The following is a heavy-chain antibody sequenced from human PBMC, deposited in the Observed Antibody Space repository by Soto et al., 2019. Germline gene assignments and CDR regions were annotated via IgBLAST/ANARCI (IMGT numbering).Heavy chain of an antibody. CDR3: ARDNPGGAPAP. CDR2: IGGSTE. V-gene: IGHV3-33*01. CDR1: EFTFSDYG. Sequence: QVQLMESGGGVVQPGRSLRLSCTASEFTFSDYGMHWVRQAPGKGLEWVSFIGGSTEHYVGSVKGRFTSSRDNSKNTLYWKMNSLEAEDTPVYYGARDNPGGAPAPGGQGPLVTASS. D-gene: IGHD3-10*01. J-gene: IGHJ5*02.